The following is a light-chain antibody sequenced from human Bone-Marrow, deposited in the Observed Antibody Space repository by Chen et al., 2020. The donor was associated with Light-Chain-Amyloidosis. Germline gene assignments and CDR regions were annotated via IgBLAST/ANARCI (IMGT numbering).Light chain of an antibody. J-gene: IGLJ3*02. CDR1: NLGSTS. CDR2: DDS. Sequence: SYVLTQPSSVSVAPGQTATIACGGNNLGSTSVHGYQQTPGQAPLLVVYDDSDRPSGIPERLSGSNSGNTATLTISRVEAGDEADYYWQVWDRSSDRPVFGGGTKLTVL. CDR3: QVWDRSSDRPV. V-gene: IGLV3-21*02.